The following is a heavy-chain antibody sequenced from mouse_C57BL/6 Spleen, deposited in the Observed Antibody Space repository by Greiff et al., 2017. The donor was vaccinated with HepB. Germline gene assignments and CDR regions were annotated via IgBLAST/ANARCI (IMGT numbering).Heavy chain of an antibody. CDR3: AREVGFDY. Sequence: VKLMESGPELVKPGASVKISCKASGYAFSSSWMNWVKQRPGKGLEWIGRIYPGDGDTNYNGKFKGKATLTADKSSSTAYMQLSSLTSEDSAVYFCAREVGFDYWGQGTTLTVSS. V-gene: IGHV1-82*01. J-gene: IGHJ2*01. CDR2: IYPGDGDT. D-gene: IGHD1-1*02. CDR1: GYAFSSSW.